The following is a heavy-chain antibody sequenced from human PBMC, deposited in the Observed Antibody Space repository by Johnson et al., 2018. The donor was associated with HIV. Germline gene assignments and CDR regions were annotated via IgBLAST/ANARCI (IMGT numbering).Heavy chain of an antibody. CDR3: TTGLYWNDAFDI. J-gene: IGHJ3*02. CDR1: GFTFSGSA. D-gene: IGHD1-1*01. CDR2: NRSKTDGGTT. V-gene: IGHV3-15*01. Sequence: VQLVESGGGLVQPGGSRKLSCAASGFTFSGSAMHWVRQASGKGLEWVGRNRSKTDGGTTDYAAPVKGRFTISRDASKNTLYLQMNSLKTEDTAVYYCTTGLYWNDAFDIWGQGTMVTVSS.